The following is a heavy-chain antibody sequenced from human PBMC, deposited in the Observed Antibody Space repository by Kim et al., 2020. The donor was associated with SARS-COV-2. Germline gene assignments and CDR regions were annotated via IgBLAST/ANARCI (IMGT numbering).Heavy chain of an antibody. D-gene: IGHD3-3*01. J-gene: IGHJ4*02. V-gene: IGHV2-5*01. Sequence: RHSPSLKSRLTITQDPAKHQVVLTMTNMDPVDTATYYCAHRRTFWSGSFDYWGQGTLVTVSS. CDR3: AHRRTFWSGSFDY.